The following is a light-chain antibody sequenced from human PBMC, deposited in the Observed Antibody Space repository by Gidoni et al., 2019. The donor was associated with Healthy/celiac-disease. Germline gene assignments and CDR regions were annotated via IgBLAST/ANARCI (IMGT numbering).Light chain of an antibody. CDR3: QQYYSTPLT. Sequence: DIVMAQSPDSLAVSLGERSTINCKSSQSVLYSSNNKNYLAWYQQKPGQPPKLLIYCASTRESGVPERFSGSGSGTYFTLTISSLQAEDVAVYYCQQYYSTPLTFGGGTKVEIK. CDR2: CAS. CDR1: QSVLYSSNNKNY. V-gene: IGKV4-1*01. J-gene: IGKJ4*01.